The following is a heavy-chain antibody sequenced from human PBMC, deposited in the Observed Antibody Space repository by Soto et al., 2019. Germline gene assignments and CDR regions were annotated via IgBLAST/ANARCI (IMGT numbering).Heavy chain of an antibody. CDR2: IVPLLGIT. Sequence: QAQLMQSGAEVKKPGSSVKVSCKASAGTFSGYAISWVRQAPGQGLEWMGGIVPLLGITNYAQKFQGRITIAADESTGTAYMDLRSLRSEDTAVYYCARDPRSITGTTSSEDFQHWGQGTLVSVSS. J-gene: IGHJ1*01. CDR3: ARDPRSITGTTSSEDFQH. CDR1: AGTFSGYA. V-gene: IGHV1-69*01. D-gene: IGHD1-20*01.